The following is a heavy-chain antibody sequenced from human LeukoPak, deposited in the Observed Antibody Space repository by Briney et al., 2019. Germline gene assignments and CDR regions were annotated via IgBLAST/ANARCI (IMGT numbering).Heavy chain of an antibody. V-gene: IGHV1-69*04. Sequence: SVKVSCKASGGTFSSYAISWVRQAPGQGLEWMGRIIPILGIANYAQKFQGRVTITADKSTSTAYMELSSLKSEDTAVYYCARVSLVDTAMVYYYYGMDVWGQGTTVTVSS. CDR2: IIPILGIA. J-gene: IGHJ6*02. CDR1: GGTFSSYA. D-gene: IGHD5-18*01. CDR3: ARVSLVDTAMVYYYYGMDV.